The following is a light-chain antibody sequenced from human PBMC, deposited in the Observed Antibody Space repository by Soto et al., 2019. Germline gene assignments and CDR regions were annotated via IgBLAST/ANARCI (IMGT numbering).Light chain of an antibody. J-gene: IGKJ4*01. Sequence: DIQMTQSPSTLSASVGDRVTITCRASQSISSWVAWYEQKPGKAPKLLIYKASSLDSGVPSRFSGSGSGTEFTLTISSLQRDDFAPYYFQQYNSYPLTGGGGPKVEIK. CDR1: QSISSW. CDR2: KAS. CDR3: QQYNSYPLT. V-gene: IGKV1-5*03.